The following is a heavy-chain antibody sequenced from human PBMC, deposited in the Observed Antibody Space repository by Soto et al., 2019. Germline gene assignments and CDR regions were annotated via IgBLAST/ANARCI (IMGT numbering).Heavy chain of an antibody. CDR3: ARGNLSFDFDS. Sequence: QIHLVESGGDVVQPGKSLRLSCAASGFNFGFFGMHWVRQAPGKGLEWVAFISGDGINTQYADPVRGRFTLSRDYSRKTMYLQMHSLRDEDTALYYCARGNLSFDFDSWGLGTLVTVSS. D-gene: IGHD1-26*01. CDR1: GFNFGFFG. J-gene: IGHJ4*02. CDR2: ISGDGINT. V-gene: IGHV3-30*03.